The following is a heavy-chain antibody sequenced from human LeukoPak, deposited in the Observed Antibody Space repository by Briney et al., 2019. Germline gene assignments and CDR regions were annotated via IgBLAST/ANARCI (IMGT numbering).Heavy chain of an antibody. CDR2: INGDGSST. D-gene: IGHD5-24*01. Sequence: GGSLRLSCAASGFTFTSSGMHWVRQAPGKGLVWVSRINGDGSSTSYADSVKGRFTISRDNAKNTVYLQMNSLRAEDTAVYYYAKMAVGWGQGTLVTVSS. V-gene: IGHV3-74*01. CDR1: GFTFTSSG. CDR3: AKMAVG. J-gene: IGHJ4*02.